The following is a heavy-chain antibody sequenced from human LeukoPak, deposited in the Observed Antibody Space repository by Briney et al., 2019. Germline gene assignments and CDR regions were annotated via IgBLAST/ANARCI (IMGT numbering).Heavy chain of an antibody. V-gene: IGHV4-34*01. CDR2: INHSGST. CDR3: ARFMSSTSLAYYFDY. D-gene: IGHD2-2*01. CDR1: GGSISSYY. Sequence: SETLSLTCTVSGGSISSYYWSWIRQPPGKGLEWIGEINHSGSTNYNPSLKSRVTISVDTSKNQFSLKLSSVTAADTAVYYCARFMSSTSLAYYFDYWGQGTLVTVSS. J-gene: IGHJ4*02.